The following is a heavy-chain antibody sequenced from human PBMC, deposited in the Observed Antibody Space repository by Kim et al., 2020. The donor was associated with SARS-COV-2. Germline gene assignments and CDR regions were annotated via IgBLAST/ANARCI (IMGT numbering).Heavy chain of an antibody. V-gene: IGHV3-33*01. CDR2: IWYDGSNK. J-gene: IGHJ6*02. CDR1: GFTFSSYG. Sequence: GGSLRLSCAASGFTFSSYGMHWVRQAPGKGLEWVAVIWYDGSNKYYADSVKGRFTISRDNSKNTLYLQMNSLRAEDTAVYYCARDRRWELPWGMDVWGQGTTVTVSS. D-gene: IGHD1-26*01. CDR3: ARDRRWELPWGMDV.